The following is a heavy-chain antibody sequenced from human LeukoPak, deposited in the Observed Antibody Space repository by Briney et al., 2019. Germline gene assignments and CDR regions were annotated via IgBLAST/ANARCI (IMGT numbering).Heavy chain of an antibody. CDR2: ISAYNGNT. CDR3: ARGGITMIVVGPGDWFDP. CDR1: GYTFTSYG. D-gene: IGHD3-22*01. V-gene: IGHV1-18*01. Sequence: ASVKVSCKASGYTFTSYGISWVRQAPGQGLEWMGWISAYNGNTNYAQKLQGRVTMTTDTSTSTAYMELSSLRSEDTAVYYCARGGITMIVVGPGDWFDPWGQGTLVTVSS. J-gene: IGHJ5*02.